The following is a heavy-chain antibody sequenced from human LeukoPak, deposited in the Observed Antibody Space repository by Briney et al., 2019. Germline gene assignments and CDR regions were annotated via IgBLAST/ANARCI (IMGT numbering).Heavy chain of an antibody. CDR3: ARAVSGRFDY. V-gene: IGHV4-59*08. D-gene: IGHD6-19*01. Sequence: SETLSLTCTVSGGSMSPYDWGWIRQPPGKGLEWTGYIYYSGSTNYNPSLNSRVTISVDTSKNQFSLRLSSVTAADTAIYYCARAVSGRFDYWGQGTLVTVSS. CDR1: GGSMSPYD. J-gene: IGHJ4*02. CDR2: IYYSGST.